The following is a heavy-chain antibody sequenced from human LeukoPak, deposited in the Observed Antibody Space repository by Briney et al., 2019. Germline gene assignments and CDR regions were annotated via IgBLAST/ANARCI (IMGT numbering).Heavy chain of an antibody. J-gene: IGHJ4*02. V-gene: IGHV3-7*01. D-gene: IGHD6-13*01. CDR2: IKQDGSEK. CDR1: GFTFSSYW. Sequence: PGGSLRLSGAASGFTFSSYWMSWVRQAPGKGLEWVANIKQDGSEKYYVDSVKGRFTISRDNAKNSLYPQMNSLRAEDTAVYYCARDLAAAKRYGGTYWGQGTLVTVSS. CDR3: ARDLAAAKRYGGTY.